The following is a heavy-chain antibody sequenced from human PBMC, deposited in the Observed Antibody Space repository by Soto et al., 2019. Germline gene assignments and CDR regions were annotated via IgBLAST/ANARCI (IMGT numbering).Heavy chain of an antibody. CDR1: GGSISSGGYS. CDR2: IYHSGST. Sequence: SETLSLTCAVSGGSISSGGYSWSWIRQPPGKGLEWIGYIYHSGSTYYNPSLKSRVTISVDRSKNQFSLKLSSVTAADTAVYYCARGYNWTPRQYYYYYGMDVWGQGTTVTVS. D-gene: IGHD1-20*01. CDR3: ARGYNWTPRQYYYYYGMDV. V-gene: IGHV4-30-2*01. J-gene: IGHJ6*02.